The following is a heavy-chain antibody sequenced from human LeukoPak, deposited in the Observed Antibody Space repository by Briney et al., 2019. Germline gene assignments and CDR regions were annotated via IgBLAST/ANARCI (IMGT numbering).Heavy chain of an antibody. V-gene: IGHV3-74*01. CDR2: INPDGTIA. CDR3: ARGCSATRCPADS. Sequence: GGSLRLSCAASGFTFSSYWLHWVRQAPGEGLVWVSQINPDGTIATSADSVKGRFTISRDNSKNTLYLQINSLKAEDTAVYYCARGCSATRCPADSWGQGSLVTVSS. CDR1: GFTFSSYW. D-gene: IGHD2-15*01. J-gene: IGHJ4*02.